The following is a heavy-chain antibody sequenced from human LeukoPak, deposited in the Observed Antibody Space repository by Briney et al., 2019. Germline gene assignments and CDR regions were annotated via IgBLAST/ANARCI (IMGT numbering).Heavy chain of an antibody. J-gene: IGHJ4*02. CDR1: GDSISSYY. Sequence: SETLSLTCTFPGDSISSYYWSWIRQPAGKGLEWIGRVYTSGSTNYNPSLKSRVTMSVDTSNNQFSLNLSSVTAADTAVYYCARDEKAGDTSGYAPRFDYWGQGALVTVSS. CDR3: ARDEKAGDTSGYAPRFDY. CDR2: VYTSGST. V-gene: IGHV4-4*07. D-gene: IGHD3-22*01.